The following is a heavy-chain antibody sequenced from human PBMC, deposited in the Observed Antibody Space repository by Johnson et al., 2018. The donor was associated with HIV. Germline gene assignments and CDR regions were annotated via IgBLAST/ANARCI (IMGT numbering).Heavy chain of an antibody. Sequence: VQLVESGGGVVQPGRSLRLSCAASGFTFSSYGLHWVRQAPGKGLEWVSAISGSGSSTYYADAVKGRFTISRDNSKNTLYLKMNRMRAEDTAVYYGAKERGYSYGRGAFDIWGQGTMVTVSS. D-gene: IGHD5-18*01. V-gene: IGHV3-23*04. CDR2: ISGSGSST. J-gene: IGHJ3*02. CDR1: GFTFSSYG. CDR3: AKERGYSYGRGAFDI.